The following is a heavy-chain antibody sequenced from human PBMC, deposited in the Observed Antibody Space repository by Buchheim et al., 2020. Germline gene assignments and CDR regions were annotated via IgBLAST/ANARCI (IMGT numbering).Heavy chain of an antibody. CDR3: ARGRGYSYGILYYGMDV. Sequence: QVQLQESGPGLVKPSQTLSLTCTVSGGSISSGDYYWSWIRQPPGKGLEWIGEINHSGSTNYNPSLKSRVTISVDTSKNQFSLKLSSVTAADTAVYYCARGRGYSYGILYYGMDVWGQGTT. J-gene: IGHJ6*02. CDR2: INHSGST. CDR1: GGSISSGDYY. V-gene: IGHV4-30-4*08. D-gene: IGHD5-18*01.